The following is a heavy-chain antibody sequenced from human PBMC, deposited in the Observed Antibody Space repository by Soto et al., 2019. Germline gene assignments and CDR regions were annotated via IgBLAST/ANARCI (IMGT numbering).Heavy chain of an antibody. D-gene: IGHD3-3*01. CDR1: GVTVSSYA. CDR2: IIPIFGTA. J-gene: IGHJ5*02. Sequence: VNVSCKASGVTVSSYAISWVLQAPGQGLEWMGGIIPIFGTANYAQKFQGRVTITADKSTSRAYMELSSLRSEDTAVYYCARADDFGSGYHGYNWLAAWGQGTGVSLCS. CDR3: ARADDFGSGYHGYNWLAA. V-gene: IGHV1-69*06.